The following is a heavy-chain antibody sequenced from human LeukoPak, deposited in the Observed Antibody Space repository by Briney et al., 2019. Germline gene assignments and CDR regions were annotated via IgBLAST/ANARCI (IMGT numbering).Heavy chain of an antibody. Sequence: GGSLRLSCAASGFTFGRHWMSWVRQAPGKGLEWVAHMNQGGSETTNVDSVKGRFTISRDDAKNLAFLQMNSLRVEDTAVYYCARDGVAGGFDYWGQGILVTVSS. J-gene: IGHJ4*02. CDR2: MNQGGSET. V-gene: IGHV3-7*01. CDR3: ARDGVAGGFDY. CDR1: GFTFGRHW. D-gene: IGHD6-19*01.